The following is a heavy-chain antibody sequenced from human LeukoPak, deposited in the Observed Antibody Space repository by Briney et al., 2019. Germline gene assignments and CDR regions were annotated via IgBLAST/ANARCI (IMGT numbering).Heavy chain of an antibody. CDR2: ISGSGGST. CDR1: GFTFSSYA. D-gene: IGHD3-9*01. J-gene: IGHJ4*02. V-gene: IGHV3-23*01. CDR3: AKDYDTLTGYYSLIDY. Sequence: GGSLRLSCAASGFTFSSYAMSWVRQALGKGLEWVSVISGSGGSTSYADSVKGRFTVSRDNSKNMLYLQMNSLRAEDTAVYYCAKDYDTLTGYYSLIDYWGQGTLATVSS.